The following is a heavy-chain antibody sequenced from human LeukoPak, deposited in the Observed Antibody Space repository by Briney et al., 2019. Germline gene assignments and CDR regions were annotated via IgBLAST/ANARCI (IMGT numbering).Heavy chain of an antibody. Sequence: SETLSFNCPGYAGTISNYYWSWLRQPPGKGLEWIGYIHYSGSTNYNPSLKSRVIISVDTSKNPFSLKLSSVTVADSAVYYCARYSSGYGVDYWGQGTLVTVSS. CDR3: ARYSSGYGVDY. V-gene: IGHV4-59*01. CDR2: IHYSGST. J-gene: IGHJ4*02. CDR1: AGTISNYY. D-gene: IGHD6-19*01.